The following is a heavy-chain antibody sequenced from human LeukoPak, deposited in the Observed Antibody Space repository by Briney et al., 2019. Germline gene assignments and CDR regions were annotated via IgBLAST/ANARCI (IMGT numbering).Heavy chain of an antibody. J-gene: IGHJ4*02. CDR3: ARGALRYCSSTSCSSDY. D-gene: IGHD2-2*01. CDR1: GFTFSSSW. CDR2: INQDGSEK. V-gene: IGHV3-7*01. Sequence: PGGSLRLSCVASGFTFSSSWMSWIRQAPGKGLEWVANINQDGSEKYYVDSVKGRFTISRDNAKNSVYLQMNSLRVEDTAVYYCARGALRYCSSTSCSSDYWGQGTLVTVSS.